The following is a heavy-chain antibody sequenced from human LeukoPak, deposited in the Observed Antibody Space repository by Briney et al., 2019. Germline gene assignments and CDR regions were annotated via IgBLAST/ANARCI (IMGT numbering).Heavy chain of an antibody. J-gene: IGHJ4*02. CDR3: AKPSSIVATIRDYFDY. Sequence: PGASLRLSCAASGFTFSSYAMSWVRQAPGKGLEWVSTISGSGGSTYYADSVKGRFTISRDNSKNTLYLQMNSLRAEDTAVYYCAKPSSIVATIRDYFDYWGQGTLVTVSS. CDR1: GFTFSSYA. CDR2: ISGSGGST. D-gene: IGHD5-12*01. V-gene: IGHV3-23*01.